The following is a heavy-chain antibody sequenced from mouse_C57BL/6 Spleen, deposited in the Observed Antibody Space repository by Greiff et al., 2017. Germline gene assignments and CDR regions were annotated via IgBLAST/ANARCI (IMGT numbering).Heavy chain of an antibody. J-gene: IGHJ4*01. CDR3: ARAQARYAMDY. D-gene: IGHD3-2*02. V-gene: IGHV1-76*01. CDR1: GYTFTDYY. CDR2: IYPGSGNT. Sequence: QVQLQQSGAELVRPGASVKLSCKASGYTFTDYYIHWVKQRPGQGLEWIARIYPGSGNTYYNEKFKGKATLTAEKSSSTAYMQLSSLTSEDSAVYFCARAQARYAMDYWGQGTSVTVSS.